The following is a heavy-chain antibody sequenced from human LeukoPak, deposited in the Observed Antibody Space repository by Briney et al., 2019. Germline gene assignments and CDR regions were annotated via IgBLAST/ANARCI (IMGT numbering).Heavy chain of an antibody. Sequence: GASVKVSCKASGYTFTSYAISWVRQAPGQGLEWMGGIIPIFGTANYAQKFQGRVTITADESTSTAYMELSSLRSEDTAVYYCARAEQSYYYYYMDVWGKGTTVTISS. D-gene: IGHD6-19*01. CDR2: IIPIFGTA. V-gene: IGHV1-69*13. CDR3: ARAEQSYYYYYMDV. J-gene: IGHJ6*03. CDR1: GYTFTSYA.